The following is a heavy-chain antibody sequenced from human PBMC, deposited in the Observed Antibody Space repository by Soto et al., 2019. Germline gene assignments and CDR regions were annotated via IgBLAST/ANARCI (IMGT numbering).Heavy chain of an antibody. CDR1: SYIFIDYG. Sequence: ASVKVSCKASSYIFIDYGVSWVRQAPGQGLEWMGWISAYNGNTNYAQSLQGRLTMTTDTSTGTAYMELRSLRSDDTAVYYCARGGGIVVVTAPYDHWGQGTLVTVSS. J-gene: IGHJ4*02. D-gene: IGHD2-21*02. CDR3: ARGGGIVVVTAPYDH. V-gene: IGHV1-18*01. CDR2: ISAYNGNT.